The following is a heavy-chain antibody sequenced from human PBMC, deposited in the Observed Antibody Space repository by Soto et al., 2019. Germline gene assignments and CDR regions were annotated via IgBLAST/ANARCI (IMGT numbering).Heavy chain of an antibody. CDR3: SSDCFDSRGYYGMGV. CDR1: GLTFGDYA. V-gene: IGHV3-49*04. D-gene: IGHD3-10*01. CDR2: IRNNADGGTT. J-gene: IGHJ6*02. Sequence: SLILSYRASGLTFGDYAMNWVLQAPGKGLEWVGFIRNNADGGTTEYAASVKGRFTISRDDSTSIAYLQMNSLKTEDTAVYYCSSDCFDSRGYYGMGVWGQGTTVTVSS.